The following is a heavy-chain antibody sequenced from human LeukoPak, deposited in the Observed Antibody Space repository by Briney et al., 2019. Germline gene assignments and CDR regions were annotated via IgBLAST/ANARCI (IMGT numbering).Heavy chain of an antibody. D-gene: IGHD3-22*01. J-gene: IGHJ4*02. Sequence: SETLSLTCTVSGGSISSYYWSWIRQPPGKGLEWIGYIYYSGSTNYNPSLTSRGTISVDTSKNQFSLKLSSVTAADTAVYYCAREDSSHFDYWGQGTLVTVSS. V-gene: IGHV4-59*01. CDR3: AREDSSHFDY. CDR2: IYYSGST. CDR1: GGSISSYY.